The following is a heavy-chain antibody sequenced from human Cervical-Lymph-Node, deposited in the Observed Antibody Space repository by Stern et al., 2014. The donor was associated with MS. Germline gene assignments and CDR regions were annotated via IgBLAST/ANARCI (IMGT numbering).Heavy chain of an antibody. Sequence: EVQLVESGADVQKPGESLKISCQGFGFTFCSHSIGWVRQIPGKGLEWMAVIYPGDCNTRYWHSLKGPVTISVAKATTTVYLRRHSVKASDTAMYYCATESVGGPRDALDIWGQGTMVTVSS. CDR2: IYPGDCNT. D-gene: IGHD1-26*01. CDR3: ATESVGGPRDALDI. J-gene: IGHJ3*02. V-gene: IGHV5-51*01. CDR1: GFTFCSHS.